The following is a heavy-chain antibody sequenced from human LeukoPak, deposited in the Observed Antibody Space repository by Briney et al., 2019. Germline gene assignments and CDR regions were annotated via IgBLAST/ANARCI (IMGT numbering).Heavy chain of an antibody. CDR3: ARAIMLFGVIIPLYFDS. CDR1: GYTFSNYD. CDR2: MTPHSGET. J-gene: IGHJ4*02. D-gene: IGHD3-3*01. V-gene: IGHV1-8*03. Sequence: ASVKVSCKASGYTFSNYDISWVRQATGQRLEWMGWMTPHSGETNYGKKFQGRVSITRDTSLSTAYMELSGLRSEDTAVYYCARAIMLFGVIIPLYFDSWGQGTLVTVSS.